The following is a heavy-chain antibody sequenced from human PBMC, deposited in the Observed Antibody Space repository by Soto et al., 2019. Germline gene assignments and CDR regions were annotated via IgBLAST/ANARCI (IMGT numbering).Heavy chain of an antibody. Sequence: SETLSLTCTVSGDSIISSDFCWGWVRQPPGKGLEWIGSIFYLGSSYYNPSLKSRVTMSVDTSKNQFSLRLRSVTAADTALYFCARHSLALRKNNWFDPWGQGIMVTVSS. D-gene: IGHD3-3*02. CDR2: IFYLGSS. CDR3: ARHSLALRKNNWFDP. CDR1: GDSIISSDFC. J-gene: IGHJ5*02. V-gene: IGHV4-39*01.